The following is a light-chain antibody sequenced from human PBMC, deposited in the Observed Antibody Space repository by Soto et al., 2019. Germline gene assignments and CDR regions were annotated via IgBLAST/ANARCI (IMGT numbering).Light chain of an antibody. V-gene: IGLV2-14*01. Sequence: QSALTQPASVSGSPGQSITISCTGTSSDVGGYYYVSWYQQPPGKAPKLMIYDVTNRPLGVSNRFSGSKSGNTASLTISGLQAEDEADYYCSSSTSSRTEVFGTGTKLTV. CDR3: SSSTSSRTEV. CDR2: DVT. J-gene: IGLJ1*01. CDR1: SSDVGGYYY.